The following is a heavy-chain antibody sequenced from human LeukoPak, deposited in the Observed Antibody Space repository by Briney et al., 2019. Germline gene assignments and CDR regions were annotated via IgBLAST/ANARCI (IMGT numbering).Heavy chain of an antibody. CDR1: GGSISSGGYY. Sequence: SETLSLTCTVSGGSISSGGYYWSWIRQPPGKGLEWIGYIYHSGSTYYNPSLKSRVTISVDRSKNQFSLKLSSVTAADTAVYYCARVQQGGITIFGVVPGAFDIWGQGTMVTVSS. CDR2: IYHSGST. V-gene: IGHV4-30-2*01. D-gene: IGHD3-3*01. CDR3: ARVQQGGITIFGVVPGAFDI. J-gene: IGHJ3*02.